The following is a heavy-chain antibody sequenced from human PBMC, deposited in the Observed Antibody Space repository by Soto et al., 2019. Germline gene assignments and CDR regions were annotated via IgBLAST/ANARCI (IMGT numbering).Heavy chain of an antibody. D-gene: IGHD2-15*01. J-gene: IGHJ4*02. CDR1: GFTFSSYA. CDR2: ISGSGGST. V-gene: IGHV3-23*01. Sequence: EVQLLESGGGLVQPGGSLRLSCAASGFTFSSYAMSWVRQAPGKGLEWVSAISGSGGSTYYADSVKGRFTISRDNSKNTLYLQMNSLRAEDTDVYYCAKQVSFVVEVAAKDYWGQGTLVTVSS. CDR3: AKQVSFVVEVAAKDY.